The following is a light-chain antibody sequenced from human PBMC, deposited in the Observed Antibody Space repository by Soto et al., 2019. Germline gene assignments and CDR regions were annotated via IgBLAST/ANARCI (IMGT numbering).Light chain of an antibody. CDR1: SGHSSYA. CDR3: QTWGTGIRGV. V-gene: IGLV4-69*01. CDR2: LNSDGSH. Sequence: QAVVTQSPSASASLGASVKLTCTLSSGHSSYAIAWHQQQPEKGPRYLMKLNSDGSHSKGDGIPDRFSGSNSGAERYLTISSLQSEDEADYYCQTWGTGIRGVFGGGTQLTVL. J-gene: IGLJ3*02.